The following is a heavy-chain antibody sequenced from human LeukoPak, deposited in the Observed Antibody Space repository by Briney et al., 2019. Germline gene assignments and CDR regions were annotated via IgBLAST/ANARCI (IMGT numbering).Heavy chain of an antibody. CDR1: GLIVSSNH. Sequence: GGSLRLSCVVSGLIVSSNHMSWVRQAPGKGLEWVSVIYSGGSTYYADSVKGRFTISRDNSKNTLYLQMNSLRAEDTAVYYCASMRWEYYALDYWGQGTLVTVSP. CDR2: IYSGGST. D-gene: IGHD3-10*01. V-gene: IGHV3-53*01. J-gene: IGHJ4*02. CDR3: ASMRWEYYALDY.